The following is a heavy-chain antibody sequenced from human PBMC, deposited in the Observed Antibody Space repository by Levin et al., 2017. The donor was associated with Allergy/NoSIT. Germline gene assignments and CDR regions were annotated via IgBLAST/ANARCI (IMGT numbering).Heavy chain of an antibody. CDR1: AFTFRNYY. Sequence: GESLKISCTASAFTFRNYYMHWVRQAPGMGLVWVSNILNDGTTNYADSVKGRFTISRDNAKNTLYLQMNSLGEEDTAVYFCARGGCDRTSCLDHWGQGILVTVSS. D-gene: IGHD2-2*01. V-gene: IGHV3-74*01. J-gene: IGHJ4*02. CDR2: ILNDGTT. CDR3: ARGGCDRTSCLDH.